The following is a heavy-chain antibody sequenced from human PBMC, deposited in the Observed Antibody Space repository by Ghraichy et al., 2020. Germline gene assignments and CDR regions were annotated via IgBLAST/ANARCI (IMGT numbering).Heavy chain of an antibody. CDR2: IYYSGST. CDR1: GGSVSSGSYY. CDR3: ASVTDYENYFDY. V-gene: IGHV4-61*01. D-gene: IGHD4-17*01. Sequence: SETLSLTCTVSGGSVSSGSYYWSWIRQPPGKGLEWIGYIYYSGSTNYNPSLKSRVTISVDTSKNQFSLKLSSVTAADTAVYYCASVTDYENYFDYWGQGTLVTVSS. J-gene: IGHJ4*02.